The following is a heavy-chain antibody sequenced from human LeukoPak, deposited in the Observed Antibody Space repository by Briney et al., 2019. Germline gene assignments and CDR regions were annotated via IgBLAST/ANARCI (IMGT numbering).Heavy chain of an antibody. CDR1: GFTFMNYA. J-gene: IGHJ4*02. V-gene: IGHV3-30*04. CDR2: ISYDGRNK. D-gene: IGHD3-16*01. CDR3: VRDLIDAWGASPPTDY. Sequence: GRSLRLSCAVSGFTFMNYAMHWVRQAPGTGPQWVADISYDGRNKYYADPVRGRFTISRDNSNNTLFLHMNSLRAEDTAVYFCVRDLIDAWGASPPTDYWGQGTLVTVSS.